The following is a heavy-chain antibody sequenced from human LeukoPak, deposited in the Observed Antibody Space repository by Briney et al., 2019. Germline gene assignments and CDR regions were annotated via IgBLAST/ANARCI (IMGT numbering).Heavy chain of an antibody. CDR3: AKDVFGVYGGLDY. D-gene: IGHD4-23*01. CDR2: IRGSDGST. J-gene: IGHJ4*02. V-gene: IGHV3-23*01. Sequence: GESLRLYCAASGFKFSTYALSWLRQAPGKGLEWVSSIRGSDGSTYYADSVKGRFAISRDNSKNTLYLQMNSLGAEDTAVYYCAKDVFGVYGGLDYWGQGTLVTVSS. CDR1: GFKFSTYA.